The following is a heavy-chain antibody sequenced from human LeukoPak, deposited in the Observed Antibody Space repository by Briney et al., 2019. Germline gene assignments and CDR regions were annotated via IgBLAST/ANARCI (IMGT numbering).Heavy chain of an antibody. Sequence: SETLSLTCTVSGGSISSYYWSWIRQPPGKGLEWIGYIYYSGSTNYNPSLKSRVTISVDTSKNQFSLKLSSVTAADTAVYYCARVSLNYYDSSGYFDYWGQGTLVTVSS. J-gene: IGHJ4*02. CDR2: IYYSGST. CDR1: GGSISSYY. D-gene: IGHD3-22*01. V-gene: IGHV4-59*01. CDR3: ARVSLNYYDSSGYFDY.